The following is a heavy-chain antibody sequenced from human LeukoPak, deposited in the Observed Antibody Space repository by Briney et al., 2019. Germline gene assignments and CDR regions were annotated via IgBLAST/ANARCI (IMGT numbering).Heavy chain of an antibody. D-gene: IGHD3-10*01. J-gene: IGHJ4*02. CDR3: AKDLHYGSADY. CDR2: ISGSSLTT. V-gene: IGHV3-23*01. Sequence: PGGSLRLSCAASGFTFRSNAMNWVRQAPGKGLEWVSGISGSSLTTYYADSVKGRFTISRDNAKNSLYLQMNSLRAEDTAVYYCAKDLHYGSADYWGQGTLVTVSS. CDR1: GFTFRSNA.